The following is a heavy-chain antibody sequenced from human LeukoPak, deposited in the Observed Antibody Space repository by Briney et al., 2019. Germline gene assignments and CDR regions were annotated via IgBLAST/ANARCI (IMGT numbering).Heavy chain of an antibody. Sequence: SQTLSLTCAVSGGSISSGGYSWSWIRQPPGKGLEWIGYIYHSGSTHYNPSLKSRVTISVDTSKNQFSLKLSSVTAADTAVYYCASTIAVAGTAWFDPWGQGTLVTVSS. J-gene: IGHJ5*02. CDR3: ASTIAVAGTAWFDP. D-gene: IGHD6-19*01. CDR1: GGSISSGGYS. V-gene: IGHV4-30-2*01. CDR2: IYHSGST.